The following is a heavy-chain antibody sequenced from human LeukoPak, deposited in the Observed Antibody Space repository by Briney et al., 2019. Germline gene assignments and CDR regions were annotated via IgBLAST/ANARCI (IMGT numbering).Heavy chain of an antibody. CDR2: ITESDDSA. V-gene: IGHV3-23*01. CDR1: GFTFSRFA. CDR3: AKDDSSGYYGTFNY. J-gene: IGHJ4*02. D-gene: IGHD3-22*01. Sequence: AGGSLRLSCAASGFTFSRFAMSWVRQPPGKGLEWVSSITESDDSAHYADSVKGRFTISRDNSKNTLYLQMNSLRAEDTAVYFCAKDDSSGYYGTFNYWGQGTLVTVSS.